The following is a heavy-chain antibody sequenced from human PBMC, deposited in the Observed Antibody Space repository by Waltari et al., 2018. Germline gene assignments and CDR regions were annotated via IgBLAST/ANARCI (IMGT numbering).Heavy chain of an antibody. J-gene: IGHJ4*02. Sequence: QVQLVQSGAEVKKPGSSVKVSCKASGGTFSSYAISWVRQAPGQGLEWMGGIIPILGIANYAQKFQGRVTITADKSTSTDYMELSSLRSEDTAGYYCARDHYSGYDNDYWGQGTLVTVSS. CDR3: ARDHYSGYDNDY. V-gene: IGHV1-69*10. CDR2: IIPILGIA. CDR1: GGTFSSYA. D-gene: IGHD5-12*01.